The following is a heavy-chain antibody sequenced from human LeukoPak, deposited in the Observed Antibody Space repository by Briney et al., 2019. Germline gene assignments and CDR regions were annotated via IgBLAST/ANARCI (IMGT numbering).Heavy chain of an antibody. J-gene: IGHJ4*02. CDR2: ISSSSSYI. CDR3: ASSDYGDYYPFDY. CDR1: GFTFSSYS. V-gene: IGHV3-21*01. D-gene: IGHD4-17*01. Sequence: GGSLRLSCAASGFTFSSYSMNWVRQAPGKGLEWVSSISSSSSYIYYADSVKGRFTISRDNAKNSLYLQMNSLRAEDTAVYYCASSDYGDYYPFDYWGQGTLVTVSS.